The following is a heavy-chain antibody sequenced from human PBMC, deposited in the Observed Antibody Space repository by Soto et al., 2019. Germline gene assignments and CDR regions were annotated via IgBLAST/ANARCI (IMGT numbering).Heavy chain of an antibody. V-gene: IGHV1-8*01. Sequence: ASVKVSCKASGYTFTSYYINWVRQATGQGLEWMGWMNPNSGNTGYAQKFQGRVTMTRNTSISTAYMELSSLRSEDTAVYYCARGRMITVTTDYYGMDVWGQGTTVTVSS. CDR3: ARGRMITVTTDYYGMDV. CDR1: GYTFTSYY. J-gene: IGHJ6*02. CDR2: MNPNSGNT. D-gene: IGHD4-17*01.